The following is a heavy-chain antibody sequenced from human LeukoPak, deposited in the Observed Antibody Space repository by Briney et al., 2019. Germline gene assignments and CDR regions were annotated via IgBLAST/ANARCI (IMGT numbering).Heavy chain of an antibody. CDR2: ISGSGGST. CDR3: AKVRSSITMIVVVPYYFDY. V-gene: IGHV3-23*01. CDR1: GFTFSSYA. J-gene: IGHJ4*02. Sequence: GGSLRLSCAASGFTFSSYAMSWVRQAPGKGLEWVSAISGSGGSTYYADSVKGRFTISRDNSKNTLYLQMNSLRAEDTAVYYCAKVRSSITMIVVVPYYFDYWGQGTLVTVSS. D-gene: IGHD3-22*01.